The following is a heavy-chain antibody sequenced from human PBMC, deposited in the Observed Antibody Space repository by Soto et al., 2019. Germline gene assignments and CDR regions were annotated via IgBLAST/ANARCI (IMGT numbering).Heavy chain of an antibody. CDR3: ARDGTLYDSSAYYYPY. CDR1: GCNFSRYT. Sequence: KVYCKSSGCNFSRYTSTWVRHAPGQGLEWMGGITPMFGTPNYAQKFQGRVTITADESTSTAYMELSSLRSEDTAMYYCARDGTLYDSSAYYYPYWGQGTLGSVS. V-gene: IGHV1-69*01. J-gene: IGHJ4*02. D-gene: IGHD3-22*01. CDR2: ITPMFGTP.